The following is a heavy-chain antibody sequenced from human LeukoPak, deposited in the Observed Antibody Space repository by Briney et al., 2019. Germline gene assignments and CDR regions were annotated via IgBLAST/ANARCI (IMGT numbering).Heavy chain of an antibody. CDR2: ISAYNGNT. V-gene: IGHV1-18*01. CDR1: GGTFSSYA. J-gene: IGHJ3*02. Sequence: ASVKVSCKASGGTFSSYAISWVRQAPGQGLEWMGWISAYNGNTNYAQKLQGRVTMTTDTSTSTAYMELRSLRSDDTAVYYCARDWKVRPDAFDIWGQGTMVTVSS. D-gene: IGHD1-1*01. CDR3: ARDWKVRPDAFDI.